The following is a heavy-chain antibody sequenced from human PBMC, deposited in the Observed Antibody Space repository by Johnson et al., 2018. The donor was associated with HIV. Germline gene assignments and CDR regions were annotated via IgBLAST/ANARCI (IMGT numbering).Heavy chain of an antibody. V-gene: IGHV3-20*04. CDR2: IHWNGGST. CDR3: ARDLGSVYNDAFDI. J-gene: IGHJ3*02. D-gene: IGHD3-22*01. CDR1: GFTFSDYY. Sequence: VQLVESGGGLVQPGGSLRLSCAASGFTFSDYYMSWIRQAPGTGLEWDSGIHWNGGSTGYADSVKGRFTISRDNAKNSLYLQMNSLRAEDTALYYCARDLGSVYNDAFDIWGQGTMVTISS.